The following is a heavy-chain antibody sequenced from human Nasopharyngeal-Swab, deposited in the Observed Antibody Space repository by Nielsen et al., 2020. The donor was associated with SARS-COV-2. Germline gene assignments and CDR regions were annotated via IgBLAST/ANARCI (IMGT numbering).Heavy chain of an antibody. CDR1: GGSISSYY. CDR3: ARGGSYYDILTGYLAFDY. D-gene: IGHD3-9*01. V-gene: IGHV4-59*13. Sequence: LETLSLTCTVSGGSISSYYWSWIRQPPGKGLEWIGYIYYSGSTNYNPSLKSRVTISVDTSKNQFSLKLSSVTAADTAVYYCARGGSYYDILTGYLAFDYWGQGTLVTVSS. CDR2: IYYSGST. J-gene: IGHJ4*02.